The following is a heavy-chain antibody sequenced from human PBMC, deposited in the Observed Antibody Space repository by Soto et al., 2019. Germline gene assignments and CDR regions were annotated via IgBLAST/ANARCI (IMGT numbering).Heavy chain of an antibody. J-gene: IGHJ6*02. CDR1: GYTFTAYY. D-gene: IGHD3-10*01. Sequence: QVQLVQSGAEVKEPGESVRVSCEASGYTFTAYYIHWVRQAPGQGLEWMGWINPKFGDTTYAQDFQGRVSMTRDMSISTVYMELSRLTSDDTAIYYCARTMDYYYGPGSGNGHGFWGQGTTVTVFS. V-gene: IGHV1-2*02. CDR2: INPKFGDT. CDR3: ARTMDYYYGPGSGNGHGF.